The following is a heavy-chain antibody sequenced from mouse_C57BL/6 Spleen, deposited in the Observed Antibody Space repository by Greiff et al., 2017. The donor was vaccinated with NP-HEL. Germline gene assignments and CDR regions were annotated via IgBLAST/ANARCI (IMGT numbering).Heavy chain of an antibody. CDR2: IYPGSGNT. V-gene: IGHV1-66*01. CDR3: ARGTPPGYFDV. CDR1: GYSFTSYY. J-gene: IGHJ1*03. Sequence: VQLVESGPELVKPGASVKISCKASGYSFTSYYIHWVKQRPGQGLEWIGWIYPGSGNTKYNEKFKGKATLTADTSSSTAYMQLSSLTSEDSAVYYCARGTPPGYFDVWGTGTTVTVSS.